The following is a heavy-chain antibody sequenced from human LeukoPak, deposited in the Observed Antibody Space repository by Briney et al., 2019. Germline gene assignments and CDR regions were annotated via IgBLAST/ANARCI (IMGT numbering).Heavy chain of an antibody. Sequence: GGSLRLSCAASGFTFSTYWMHWVRQAPGKGPVWVSRISSDGSSTTYADSVKGRFTISRDNAKNTLYLQMNSLTAEDTAVYHCARPYCSGTSCYAYFDSWGRETLVTVSS. V-gene: IGHV3-74*01. J-gene: IGHJ4*02. CDR3: ARPYCSGTSCYAYFDS. D-gene: IGHD2-2*01. CDR1: GFTFSTYW. CDR2: ISSDGSST.